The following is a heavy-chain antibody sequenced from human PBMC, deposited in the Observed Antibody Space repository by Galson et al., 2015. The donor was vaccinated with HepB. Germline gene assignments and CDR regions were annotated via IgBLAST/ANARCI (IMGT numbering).Heavy chain of an antibody. CDR3: ARGARRFGSGFDP. CDR2: TYYRSKWYN. J-gene: IGHJ5*02. CDR1: GDSVSSNSAA. V-gene: IGHV6-1*01. D-gene: IGHD3-10*01. Sequence: CAISGDSVSSNSAAWNWIRQSPSRGLEWLGRTYYRSKWYNDYAVSVKSRITINPDTSKNQFSLKLSSVTAADTAVYYCARGARRFGSGFDPWGQGTLVTVSS.